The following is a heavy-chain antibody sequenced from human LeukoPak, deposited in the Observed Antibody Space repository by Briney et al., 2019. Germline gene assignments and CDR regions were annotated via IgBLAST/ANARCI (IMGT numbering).Heavy chain of an antibody. CDR3: ARGKRSFGSTTWGY. Sequence: GGSLRLSCAASGFTFSSYAMHWVRQAPGKGLEYVSAISSNGGSTYYANSVKGRFTISRDNSKNTLYLQMGSLRAEDMAVYYCARGKRSFGSTTWGYWGQGTLVTVSS. CDR2: ISSNGGST. CDR1: GFTFSSYA. J-gene: IGHJ4*02. D-gene: IGHD6-13*01. V-gene: IGHV3-64*01.